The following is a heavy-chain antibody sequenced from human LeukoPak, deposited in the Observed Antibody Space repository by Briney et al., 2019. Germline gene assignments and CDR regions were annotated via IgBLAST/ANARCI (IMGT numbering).Heavy chain of an antibody. CDR2: ISYDGSNK. D-gene: IGHD3-3*01. Sequence: GGSLRLSCAASGFTFSSYGMHWVRQAPGKGLEWVAVISYDGSNKYYADSVKGRFTISRDNSKNTLYLQMNSLRAEDTALYYCARRLSLRFDAFAIWGPGTMVTASS. CDR3: ARRLSLRFDAFAI. J-gene: IGHJ3*02. CDR1: GFTFSSYG. V-gene: IGHV3-30*03.